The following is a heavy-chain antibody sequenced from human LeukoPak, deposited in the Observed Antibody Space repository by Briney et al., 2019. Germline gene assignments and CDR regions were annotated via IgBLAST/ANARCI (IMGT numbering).Heavy chain of an antibody. CDR3: ARGRGIYSYGLKDAFDI. D-gene: IGHD5-18*01. Sequence: SETLSLTCAVYSGSFSGYYCSWIRQPPGKGLEWIGEINHRGSTTNNPPLKSTVTISVGASKNQYSMQLSSVTAADTAVYYWARGRGIYSYGLKDAFDIWGQGTMVTVSS. CDR1: SGSFSGYY. CDR2: INHRGST. J-gene: IGHJ3*02. V-gene: IGHV4-34*01.